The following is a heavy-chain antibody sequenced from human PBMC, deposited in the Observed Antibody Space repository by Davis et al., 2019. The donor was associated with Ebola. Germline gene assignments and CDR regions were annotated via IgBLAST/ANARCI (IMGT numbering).Heavy chain of an antibody. V-gene: IGHV4-59*12. D-gene: IGHD4-17*01. CDR2: IYYSGST. J-gene: IGHJ5*02. CDR1: GGSFSGYY. Sequence: SETLSLTCAVYGGSFSGYYWSWIRQPPGKGLEWIGYIYYSGSTNYNTSLKSRVTISVDTSKNQFSLKLSSVTAADTAVYYCARLNDYGDYGWFDPWGQGTLVTVSS. CDR3: ARLNDYGDYGWFDP.